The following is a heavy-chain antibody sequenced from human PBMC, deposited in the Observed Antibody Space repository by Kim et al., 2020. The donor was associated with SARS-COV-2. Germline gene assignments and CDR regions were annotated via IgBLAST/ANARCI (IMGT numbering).Heavy chain of an antibody. V-gene: IGHV3-21*01. D-gene: IGHD3-9*01. CDR3: ASPLRYAPRGAFDI. CDR2: ISSSSSYI. CDR1: GFTFSSYS. Sequence: GGSLRLSCAASGFTFSSYSMNWVRQAPGKGLEWVSSISSSSSYIYYADSVKGRFTISRDNAKNSLYLQMNSLRAEDTAVYYCASPLRYAPRGAFDIWGQGTMVTVSS. J-gene: IGHJ3*02.